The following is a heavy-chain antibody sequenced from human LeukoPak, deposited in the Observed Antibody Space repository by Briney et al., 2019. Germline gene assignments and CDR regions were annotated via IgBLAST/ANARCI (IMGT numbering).Heavy chain of an antibody. CDR1: GDSISSGSYY. V-gene: IGHV4-61*09. CDR3: ARYTLIAVDP. Sequence: PSQTLSLTCTVSGDSISSGSYYWSWIRQPAGKGLEWIGHIYTSGSTNYNPSLKSRVTISVDTSKNQFSLKLSSVTAADTAVYYCARYTLIAVDPWGQGTLVTVSS. CDR2: IYTSGST. J-gene: IGHJ5*02.